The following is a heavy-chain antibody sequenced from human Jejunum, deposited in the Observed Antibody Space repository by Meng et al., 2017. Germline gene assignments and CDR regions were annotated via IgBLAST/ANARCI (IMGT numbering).Heavy chain of an antibody. CDR1: GFSLSTVGEA. D-gene: IGHD5-12*01. Sequence: ESGPTLVKPTQTLTLTCTFSGFSLSTVGEAVGWIRQPPGKALDWLALTYWDDDKRYSPSLKSRLTITKDTSKNQVVLTMAHMDPVDTATYYCAHRRRNSGYDNPYYFDFWGQGTLVTVSS. CDR2: TYWDDDK. V-gene: IGHV2-5*02. CDR3: AHRRRNSGYDNPYYFDF. J-gene: IGHJ4*02.